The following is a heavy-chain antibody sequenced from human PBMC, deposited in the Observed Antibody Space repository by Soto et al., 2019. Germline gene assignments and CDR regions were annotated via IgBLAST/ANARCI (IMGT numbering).Heavy chain of an antibody. CDR2: IYWDNDK. CDR1: GFSLSTSGVG. V-gene: IGHV2-5*02. D-gene: IGHD1-26*01. CDR3: AHSPIVGATYEYYFDY. J-gene: IGHJ4*02. Sequence: QITLKESGPTLVKPTQTLTLTCTFSGFSLSTSGVGVGWIRQPPGKALEWLALIYWDNDKRYSPSLKSRLTITKDTSKNQVVLTMTNMDPVDTATYYCAHSPIVGATYEYYFDYWGQGTLVTVSS.